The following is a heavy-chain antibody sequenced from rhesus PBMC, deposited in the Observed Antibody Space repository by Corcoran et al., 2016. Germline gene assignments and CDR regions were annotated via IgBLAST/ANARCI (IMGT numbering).Heavy chain of an antibody. CDR1: GFTFISSG. V-gene: IGHV3-22*01. CDR3: ARGASGAGDY. CDR2: IETNGDTT. Sequence: EVQLVESGGGLVKPGGSLRLSCLVSGFTFISSGFHWVCQAPGKGLQWVSAIETNGDTTLYTDSVKGRFSISRENAKNTLYLRMDSLRVEDTAVYYCARGASGAGDYWGQGVLVTVSS. D-gene: IGHD6-31*01. J-gene: IGHJ4*01.